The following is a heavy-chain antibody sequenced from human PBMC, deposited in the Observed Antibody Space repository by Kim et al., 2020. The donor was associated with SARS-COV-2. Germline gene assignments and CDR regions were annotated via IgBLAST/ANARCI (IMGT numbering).Heavy chain of an antibody. D-gene: IGHD6-13*01. J-gene: IGHJ4*02. CDR1: GFTFSSYA. V-gene: IGHV3-23*01. CDR3: AKGRYSSSWSKILEQPNFDY. Sequence: GGSLRLSCAASGFTFSSYAMSLVRQAPGKGLEWVSAISGSGGSTYYADSVKGRFTISRDNSKNTLYLQMNSLRAEDTAVYYCAKGRYSSSWSKILEQPNFDYWGQGTLVTVSS. CDR2: ISGSGGST.